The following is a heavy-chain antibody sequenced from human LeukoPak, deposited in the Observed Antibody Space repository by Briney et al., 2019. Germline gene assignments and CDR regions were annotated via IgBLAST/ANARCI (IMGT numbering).Heavy chain of an antibody. J-gene: IGHJ4*02. V-gene: IGHV3-48*04. Sequence: GGSLRLSCAASGFTFSSYSLTWVRQAPGKGLEWVSFISSSSITIYYADSVKGRFTISRDNAEKSLYLQMNSLRAEDTAVYYCARDRGGSYSAIDYWGQGTLVTVSS. D-gene: IGHD2-15*01. CDR3: ARDRGGSYSAIDY. CDR1: GFTFSSYS. CDR2: ISSSSITI.